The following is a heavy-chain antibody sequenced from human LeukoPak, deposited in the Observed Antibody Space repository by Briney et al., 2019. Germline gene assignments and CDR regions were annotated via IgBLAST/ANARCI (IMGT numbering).Heavy chain of an antibody. J-gene: IGHJ4*02. CDR3: ARKRPNYFDY. CDR2: ISSSSSYI. Sequence: GGSLRLSCAVSGFTFSSYSMNWVRQAPGKGLEWVSSISSSSSYIYYADSVKGRFTISRDNAKNSLYLQMNSLRAEDTALYYCARKRPNYFDYWGQGTLVTASS. V-gene: IGHV3-21*01. CDR1: GFTFSSYS.